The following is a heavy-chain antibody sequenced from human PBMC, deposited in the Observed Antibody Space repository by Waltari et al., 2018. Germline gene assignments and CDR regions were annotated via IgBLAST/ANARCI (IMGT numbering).Heavy chain of an antibody. CDR1: GGTFSSYA. J-gene: IGHJ3*02. D-gene: IGHD6-13*01. CDR3: ARDGAAAGQGDAFDI. CDR2: IIPILGIA. V-gene: IGHV1-69*10. Sequence: QVQLVQSGAEVKKPGSSVKVSCKASGGTFSSYAISWVRQAPGQGIEWMGGIIPILGIANYAQKFQGRVTITADKSTSTAYMELSSLRSEDTAVYYCARDGAAAGQGDAFDIWGQGTMVTVSS.